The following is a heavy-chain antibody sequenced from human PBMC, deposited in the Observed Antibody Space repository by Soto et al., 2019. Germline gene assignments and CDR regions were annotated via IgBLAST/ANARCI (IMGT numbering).Heavy chain of an antibody. CDR2: IRPGGNT. V-gene: IGHV4-4*07. CDR3: VTGRLWGAASHFDS. J-gene: IGHJ5*01. CDR1: GGSVSGYY. Sequence: PSETLSLTCTVYGGSVSGYYWSWGRKPAGKGLEWIGRIRPGGNTNYSPSLMSRVTMSVDTSRNQFSLKLTSVTAADTAVYYCVTGRLWGAASHFDSWGQGALVTVSS. D-gene: IGHD3-16*01.